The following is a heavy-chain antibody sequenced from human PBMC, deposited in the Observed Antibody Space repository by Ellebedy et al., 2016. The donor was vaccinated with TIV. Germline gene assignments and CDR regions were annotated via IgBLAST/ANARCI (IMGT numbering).Heavy chain of an antibody. V-gene: IGHV3-7*01. Sequence: GESLKISCAASRFSFSSYWMSWVRQAPGKGLEWVANMRQDGGDKYYVDSVKGRFTISRDNAQTSLYLQMNSLGADDTAMYYCASDGSYGDYRSPTHAFVMWGQGTVVTVSS. CDR3: ASDGSYGDYRSPTHAFVM. CDR1: RFSFSSYW. D-gene: IGHD4-17*01. J-gene: IGHJ3*02. CDR2: MRQDGGDK.